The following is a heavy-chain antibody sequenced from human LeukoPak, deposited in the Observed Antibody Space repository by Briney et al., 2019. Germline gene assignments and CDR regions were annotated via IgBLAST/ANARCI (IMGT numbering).Heavy chain of an antibody. Sequence: SETLSLTCTVSGNSISSGDNYWSWIRQPAGKGLEWIGRIYTSGSTNYNPSLKSRVTISGDTSKNQFSLRLSSVTAADTAVYYCARASYSYDINGWVPFDYWGQGTLVTVCS. CDR2: IYTSGST. D-gene: IGHD3-22*01. CDR3: ARASYSYDINGWVPFDY. CDR1: GNSISSGDNY. V-gene: IGHV4-61*02. J-gene: IGHJ4*02.